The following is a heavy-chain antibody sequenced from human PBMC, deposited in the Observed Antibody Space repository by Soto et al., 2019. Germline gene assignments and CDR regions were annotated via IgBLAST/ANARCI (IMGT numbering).Heavy chain of an antibody. Sequence: ASVKVSCKASGYTFTSYGISWVRQAPGQGLEWMGWISAYNGNTNYAQKLQGRVTMTTDTSTSTAYMELRSLRSDDTAVYYCARSGGSFGVVILGNWFDPWGQGTLVTVSS. CDR1: GYTFTSYG. V-gene: IGHV1-18*01. CDR3: ARSGGSFGVVILGNWFDP. J-gene: IGHJ5*02. D-gene: IGHD3-3*01. CDR2: ISAYNGNT.